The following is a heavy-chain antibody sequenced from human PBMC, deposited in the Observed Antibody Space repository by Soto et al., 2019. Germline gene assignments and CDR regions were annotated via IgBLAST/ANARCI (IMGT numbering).Heavy chain of an antibody. D-gene: IGHD3-22*01. J-gene: IGHJ5*02. CDR2: IYHSGST. Sequence: PSETLSLTCAVSGYSISSGYYWGWIRQPPGKGLEWIGSIYHSGSTYYNPSLKSRVTISVDTSKNQFSLKLSSVTAADTAVYYCASYQYYYDSSGYYRWWFDPWGQGTLVTVSS. CDR3: ASYQYYYDSSGYYRWWFDP. CDR1: GYSISSGYY. V-gene: IGHV4-38-2*01.